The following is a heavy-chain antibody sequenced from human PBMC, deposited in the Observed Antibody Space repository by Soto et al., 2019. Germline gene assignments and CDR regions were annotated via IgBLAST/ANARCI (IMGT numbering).Heavy chain of an antibody. V-gene: IGHV3-48*04. J-gene: IGHJ4*02. CDR1: GFTFSSYG. CDR3: AGDPFYYASGF. CDR2: ISGDGTTQ. D-gene: IGHD3-16*01. Sequence: GSLRLSCAASGFTFSSYGMHWVRQAPGKGLEWVSKISGDGTTQYYADSVKGRFTVSRDNTKNSLHLQMNRLRVEDTALYYCAGDPFYYASGFWGQGTLVTVSS.